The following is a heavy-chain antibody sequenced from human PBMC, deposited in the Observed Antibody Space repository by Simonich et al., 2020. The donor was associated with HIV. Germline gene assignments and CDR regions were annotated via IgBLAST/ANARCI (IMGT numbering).Heavy chain of an antibody. CDR2: VNPHSGGT. J-gene: IGHJ3*02. CDR1: GYTFTGFF. D-gene: IGHD6-6*01. CDR3: ATHGPGSSSSALDI. Sequence: QVQLVQSGAEVKKPGASVKVSCKASGYTFTGFFMHWVRQAPGQGLEWMRLVNPHSGGTNYAQKFQGRVTMTRDTSISTAYLGLSRLRFDDTAVYYCATHGPGSSSSALDIWGQGTTVTVSS. V-gene: IGHV1-2*02.